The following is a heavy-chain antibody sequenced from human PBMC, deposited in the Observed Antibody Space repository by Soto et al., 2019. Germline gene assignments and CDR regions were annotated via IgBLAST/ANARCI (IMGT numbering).Heavy chain of an antibody. Sequence: EVQLVESGGGLVQPGGSLRLSCAASGFLFNNYWMAWVRQAPGKGLEWVANIKQDGSEKYYVDSVKGRFTISRDNAKNSLYLQMNSLRAEDTAVYYCASGHQLVDYYYMDVWGKGTTVTVSS. CDR1: GFLFNNYW. CDR3: ASGHQLVDYYYMDV. V-gene: IGHV3-7*01. D-gene: IGHD6-6*01. CDR2: IKQDGSEK. J-gene: IGHJ6*03.